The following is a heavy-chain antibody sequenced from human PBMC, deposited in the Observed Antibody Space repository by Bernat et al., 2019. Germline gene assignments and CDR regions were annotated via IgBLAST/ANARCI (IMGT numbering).Heavy chain of an antibody. CDR2: ISSSGSTI. Sequence: EVQLVESGGGLVQPGGSLRLSCAASGFTFSSYEMNWVRQAPGKGLEWVSYISSSGSTIYYADSVKGRFTISRDNAKNSLYLQMNSLRAEDTAVYYCARDVTPVYYQFDYWGQGTLVTVSS. V-gene: IGHV3-48*03. J-gene: IGHJ4*02. CDR1: GFTFSSYE. CDR3: ARDVTPVYYQFDY. D-gene: IGHD1-26*01.